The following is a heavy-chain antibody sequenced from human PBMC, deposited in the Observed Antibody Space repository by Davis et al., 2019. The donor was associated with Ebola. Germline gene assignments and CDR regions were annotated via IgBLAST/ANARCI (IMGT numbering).Heavy chain of an antibody. CDR2: ISSSSSYI. CDR3: ARNRHGAFDI. CDR1: GSTFSSYS. Sequence: PGGSLRLSCAASGSTFSSYSMNWVRQAPGKGLEWVPSISSSSSYIYYEDSVKGRFTISRDNAKNSLYLQMNSLRAEDTAVYYCARNRHGAFDIWGQGTMVTVSS. D-gene: IGHD1-14*01. J-gene: IGHJ3*02. V-gene: IGHV3-21*01.